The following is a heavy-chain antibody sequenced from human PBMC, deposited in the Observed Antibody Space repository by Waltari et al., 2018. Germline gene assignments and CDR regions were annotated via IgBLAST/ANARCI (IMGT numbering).Heavy chain of an antibody. V-gene: IGHV1-69*18. CDR3: ARNLAGGEGLEH. Sequence: QVQLVQSGAEVKKPGSTVTVSCLASGGTFISYARIWVRQAPGQGLEWMGRINRSLGTANYAQKFQGRVTITADESTSTAYRELSSLRSEDTAGYYCARNLAGGEGLEHWGQGTLVTVSS. CDR1: GGTFISYA. J-gene: IGHJ1*01. CDR2: INRSLGTA. D-gene: IGHD3-16*01.